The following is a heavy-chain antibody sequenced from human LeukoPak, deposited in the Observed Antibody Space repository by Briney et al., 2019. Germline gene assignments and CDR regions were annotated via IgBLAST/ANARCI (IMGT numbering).Heavy chain of an antibody. D-gene: IGHD6-19*01. CDR3: ARQQWTWYFDY. Sequence: SETLSLTCADYGGSFSGYYWSWIRQPPGKGLEWIGEINHSGSTNYNPSLKSRVTISVDTSKNQFSLKLSSVTAADTAVYYCARQQWTWYFDYWGQGTLVTVSS. J-gene: IGHJ4*02. V-gene: IGHV4-34*01. CDR2: INHSGST. CDR1: GGSFSGYY.